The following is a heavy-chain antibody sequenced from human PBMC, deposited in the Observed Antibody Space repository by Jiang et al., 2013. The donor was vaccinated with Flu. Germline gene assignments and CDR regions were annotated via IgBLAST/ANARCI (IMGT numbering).Heavy chain of an antibody. V-gene: IGHV6-1*01. CDR1: GDSVSSNSAA. CDR3: ARFVGIRTQNYYFDY. Sequence: AISGDSVSSNSAAWNWIRQSPSRGLEWLGRTYYRSQWYYNYAVSVKSRITINADTSKNQFSLQLNSVTPEDTAVYYCARFVGIRTQNYYFDYWAQGTLVTVSS. D-gene: IGHD1-26*01. J-gene: IGHJ4*02. CDR2: TYYRSQWYY.